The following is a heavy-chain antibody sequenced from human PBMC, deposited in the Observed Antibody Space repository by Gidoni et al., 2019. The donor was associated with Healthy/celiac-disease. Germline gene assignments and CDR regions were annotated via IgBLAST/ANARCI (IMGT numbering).Heavy chain of an antibody. CDR2: IYPGDSDT. D-gene: IGHD2-15*01. J-gene: IGHJ4*02. Sequence: VQLVQSGAEVKKPGESLKITCKGSGYSFTSYWIGWGRQMPGKDLEWMGIIYPGDSDTRYIPSVQGQVTISADKSISTAYLQWSSLKASDTAMYYCARLTGGCSGGSCYSAGVAGYWGQGTLVTVSS. CDR3: ARLTGGCSGGSCYSAGVAGY. CDR1: GYSFTSYW. V-gene: IGHV5-51*01.